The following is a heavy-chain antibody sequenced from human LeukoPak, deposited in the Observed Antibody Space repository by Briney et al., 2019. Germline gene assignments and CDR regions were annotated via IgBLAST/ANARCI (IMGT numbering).Heavy chain of an antibody. D-gene: IGHD2-2*01. Sequence: GASLKISCKGSGYIFSTYLIGWVGREPGRGLEWLGIIYPGDSDTRYSPSFQGPVTISADKSNSTAFLQWNSLKASDTAMYYCARHKCSSTSCYAFDIWGQGTMVTVSS. CDR2: IYPGDSDT. CDR3: ARHKCSSTSCYAFDI. CDR1: GYIFSTYL. V-gene: IGHV5-51*01. J-gene: IGHJ3*02.